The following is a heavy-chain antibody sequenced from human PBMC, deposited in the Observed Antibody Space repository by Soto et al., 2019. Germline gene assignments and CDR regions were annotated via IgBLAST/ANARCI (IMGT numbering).Heavy chain of an antibody. CDR1: GFTFSSYG. J-gene: IGHJ4*02. CDR3: ASGGTTAPLLPVY. CDR2: IWYDGSNK. D-gene: IGHD1-7*01. V-gene: IGHV3-33*01. Sequence: SLRLSCAAPGFTFSSYGMHWVRQAPGKGLEWVAVIWYDGSNKYYADSVKGRFTISRDNSKNTLYLQMNSLRAEDTAVYYCASGGTTAPLLPVYWGQGTLVTVS.